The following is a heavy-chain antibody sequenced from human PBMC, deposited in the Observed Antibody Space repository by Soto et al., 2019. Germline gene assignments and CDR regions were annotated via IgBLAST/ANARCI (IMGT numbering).Heavy chain of an antibody. CDR2: ISGSGGST. V-gene: IGHV3-23*01. J-gene: IGHJ4*02. Sequence: GGSLKLSCAASGVTFSSYARSWVRQAPGKGLEWVSAISGSGGSTYYADSVKGRFTISRDNSKNTLYLQMNSLRAEDTAVYYCAKDPHPFPGDYAGVDYWGQGTLVTVFS. CDR3: AKDPHPFPGDYAGVDY. CDR1: GVTFSSYA. D-gene: IGHD4-17*01.